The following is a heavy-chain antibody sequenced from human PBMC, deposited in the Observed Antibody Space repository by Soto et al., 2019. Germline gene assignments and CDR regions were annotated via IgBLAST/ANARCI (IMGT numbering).Heavy chain of an antibody. J-gene: IGHJ5*02. Sequence: LKISCQGSGYAFSSYWIAWVRQMPGKGLEWMGIIYPGDSDTRYSPSFQGQVTISVDKSITTAYLQWSSLKASDTATYYCARGYCTATICDPWFDPWGQGTLVTVSS. CDR1: GYAFSSYW. D-gene: IGHD2-8*02. V-gene: IGHV5-51*01. CDR2: IYPGDSDT. CDR3: ARGYCTATICDPWFDP.